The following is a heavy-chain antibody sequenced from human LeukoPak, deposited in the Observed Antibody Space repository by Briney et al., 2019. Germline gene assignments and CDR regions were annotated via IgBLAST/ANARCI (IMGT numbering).Heavy chain of an antibody. CDR1: GGSVSSSKW. CDR2: ISHSGST. CDR3: ARGERVGPTPAPFEYLQH. V-gene: IGHV4-4*02. J-gene: IGHJ1*01. D-gene: IGHD1-1*01. Sequence: SGTLSLTCTVSGGSVSSSKWWSWVRPPPGKGLEWIGEISHSGSTNYNTSLKSRVTISLDESKRQFSLKLNSVTAADTAVYYCARGERVGPTPAPFEYLQHWGQGTLVTVSS.